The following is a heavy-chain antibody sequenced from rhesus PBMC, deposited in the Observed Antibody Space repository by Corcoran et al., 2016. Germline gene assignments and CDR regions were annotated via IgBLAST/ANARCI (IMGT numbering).Heavy chain of an antibody. CDR1: GGSISSNY. CDR3: ARDRRIAAAGTGFDY. D-gene: IGHD6-31*01. Sequence: QLQLQESGPGLVKPSETLSLTCAVSGGSISSNYWSWLRQPPGKGREWIGRISGSGGSTDYNPSLKSRVTISPDPSKNQFSLKLSSVTAADTAVYYCARDRRIAAAGTGFDYWGQGVLVTVSS. V-gene: IGHV4-173*01. J-gene: IGHJ4*01. CDR2: ISGSGGST.